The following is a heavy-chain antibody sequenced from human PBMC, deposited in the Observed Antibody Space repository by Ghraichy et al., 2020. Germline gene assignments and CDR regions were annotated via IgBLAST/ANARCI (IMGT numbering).Heavy chain of an antibody. CDR3: ARDLRGPYGSGSFYH. Sequence: GSLRLSCAASGFNFRTYTMTWVRLAPGKGLEWLSYISSSGSTIYYADSVKGRFTISRDNAKNSLSLQMNSLRGEDTAVYYCARDLRGPYGSGSFYHWGQGTLVTVSS. CDR1: GFNFRTYT. V-gene: IGHV3-48*01. D-gene: IGHD3-10*01. J-gene: IGHJ4*02. CDR2: ISSSGSTI.